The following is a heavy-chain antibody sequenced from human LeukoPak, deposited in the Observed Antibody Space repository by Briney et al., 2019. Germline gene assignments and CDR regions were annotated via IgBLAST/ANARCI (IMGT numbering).Heavy chain of an antibody. Sequence: PSETLALTCIVSGGSIGFYYWSCIRQPPGKGLEWIGHIYYSGSTDYNPSLRSRVTISVDTSKNQFSLRLSSVTAADTAVYYCARDRYDGSGYYGYYFDYWGQGTLVSVSS. D-gene: IGHD3-22*01. CDR3: ARDRYDGSGYYGYYFDY. V-gene: IGHV4-59*01. J-gene: IGHJ4*02. CDR1: GGSIGFYY. CDR2: IYYSGST.